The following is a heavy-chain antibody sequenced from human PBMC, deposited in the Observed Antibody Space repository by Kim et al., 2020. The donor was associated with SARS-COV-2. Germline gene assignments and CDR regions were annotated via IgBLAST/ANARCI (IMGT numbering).Heavy chain of an antibody. J-gene: IGHJ6*02. Sequence: SETLSLTCAVYGGSFSGYYWSWIRQPPWKGLEWIWEINHSGSTNYNPSLKSRVTISVDTSKNQFSLKLGSVTAAYTAVYYCARRAPGYYEILTGFSVGGMDVWGQGTTVTVSS. CDR3: ARRAPGYYEILTGFSVGGMDV. CDR1: GGSFSGYY. V-gene: IGHV4-34*01. D-gene: IGHD3-9*01. CDR2: INHSGST.